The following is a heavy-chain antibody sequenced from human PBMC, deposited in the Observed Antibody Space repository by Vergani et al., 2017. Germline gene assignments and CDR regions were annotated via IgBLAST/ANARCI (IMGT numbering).Heavy chain of an antibody. J-gene: IGHJ2*01. Sequence: QLQLQESGPGLVKPSETLSLTCTVSGGSISSSSYYWGWIRQPTGKGLEWIGSIYYSGSTYYNPSLKSRVTISVDTSKNQFSLKLSSVTAADTAVYYCAREMDCSSTSCYQIYDLWGRGTLVTVSS. CDR2: IYYSGST. CDR1: GGSISSSSYY. CDR3: AREMDCSSTSCYQIYDL. D-gene: IGHD2-2*01. V-gene: IGHV4-39*07.